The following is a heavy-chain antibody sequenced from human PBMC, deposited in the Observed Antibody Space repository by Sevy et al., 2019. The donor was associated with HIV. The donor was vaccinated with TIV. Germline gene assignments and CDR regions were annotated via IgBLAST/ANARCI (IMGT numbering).Heavy chain of an antibody. V-gene: IGHV4-38-2*02. D-gene: IGHD3-9*01. Sequence: SETLSLTCTVSGYSISSGYYWGWIRQPPGKGLEWIGSIYHSGSTNYNPSLKSRVTISVDTSKNQFSLKLSSVTAADTAVYYCAREDRRYFDWLEDGGAAFDIWGQGTMVTVSS. CDR2: IYHSGST. J-gene: IGHJ3*02. CDR3: AREDRRYFDWLEDGGAAFDI. CDR1: GYSISSGYY.